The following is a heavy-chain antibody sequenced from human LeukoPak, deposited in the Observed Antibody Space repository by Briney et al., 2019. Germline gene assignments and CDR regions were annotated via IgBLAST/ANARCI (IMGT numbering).Heavy chain of an antibody. Sequence: GGSLRLSCAASGFTFSSYAMSWVRQAPGKGLEWVSATSGSGGSTYYADSVKGRFTISRDNSKNTLYLQMNSLRAEDTAVYYCAKGRGSYRTDYCGMDVWGQGTTVTVSS. V-gene: IGHV3-23*01. J-gene: IGHJ6*02. CDR1: GFTFSSYA. D-gene: IGHD1-26*01. CDR3: AKGRGSYRTDYCGMDV. CDR2: TSGSGGST.